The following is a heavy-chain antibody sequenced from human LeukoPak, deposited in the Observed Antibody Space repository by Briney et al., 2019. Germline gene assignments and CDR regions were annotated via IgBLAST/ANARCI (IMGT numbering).Heavy chain of an antibody. D-gene: IGHD3-10*01. CDR3: ARGLEFQPTLDY. V-gene: IGHV4-39*07. CDR2: IYYSGST. J-gene: IGHJ4*02. CDR1: GGSISSSSYY. Sequence: SETLSLTCTVSGGSISSSSYYWGWIRQPPGKGLEWIGSIYYSGSTYYNPSLKSRVTISVDTSKNQFSLKLSSVTAADTAVYYCARGLEFQPTLDYWGQGTLVTVSS.